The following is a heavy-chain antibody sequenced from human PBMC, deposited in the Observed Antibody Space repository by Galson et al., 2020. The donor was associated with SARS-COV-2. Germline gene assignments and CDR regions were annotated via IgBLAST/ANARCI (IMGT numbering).Heavy chain of an antibody. V-gene: IGHV5-10-1*01. CDR3: ARTYGSGSYYGAFDI. Sequence: HGESLKISCKGSGYSFTSYWISWVRQMPGKGLEWMGRIDPSDSYTNYSPSFQGHVTISADKSISTAYLQWSSLKASDTAMYYCARTYGSGSYYGAFDIWGQGTMVTVSS. CDR2: IDPSDSYT. CDR1: GYSFTSYW. J-gene: IGHJ3*02. D-gene: IGHD3-10*01.